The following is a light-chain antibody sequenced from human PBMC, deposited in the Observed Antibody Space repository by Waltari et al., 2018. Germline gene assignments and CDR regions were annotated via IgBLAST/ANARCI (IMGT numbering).Light chain of an antibody. V-gene: IGKV4-1*01. CDR1: QILLYNSDNKNY. CDR3: QQYYSSPFT. Sequence: DIVMTQSPDSLAVSLGERVTINCRSSQILLYNSDNKNYLAWYQQKPGQPPRLLIYWASTRESGVPDRFSGSGSGTDFTLTIRSLQAEDVAVYYCQQYYSSPFTFGPGTKVDIK. J-gene: IGKJ3*01. CDR2: WAS.